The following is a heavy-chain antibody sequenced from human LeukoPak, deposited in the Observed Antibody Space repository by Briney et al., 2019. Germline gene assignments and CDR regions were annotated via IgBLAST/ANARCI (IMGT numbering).Heavy chain of an antibody. CDR2: ISNSGSYI. CDR3: ANHLACGSTSCPPFDY. CDR1: GFTFSSYS. Sequence: GGSLRLSCAASGFTFSSYSMNWVRQAPGKGLEWVSSISNSGSYIYYADSVRGRFTISRDNAKNSLYLQMNSLRAEDTAVYYCANHLACGSTSCPPFDYWGQGTLVTVSS. V-gene: IGHV3-21*01. J-gene: IGHJ4*02. D-gene: IGHD2-2*01.